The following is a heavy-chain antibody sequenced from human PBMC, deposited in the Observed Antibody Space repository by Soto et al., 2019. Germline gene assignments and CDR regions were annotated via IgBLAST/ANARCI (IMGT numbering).Heavy chain of an antibody. CDR2: IVGSGGGT. D-gene: IGHD6-19*01. CDR3: AKGSGYYYYYGMDV. V-gene: IGHV3-23*01. J-gene: IGHJ6*02. CDR1: GFTSSSYT. Sequence: EVHLLESGGGLEQPGGSLRLSCAASGFTSSSYTMNWVRQAPGKGLEWVSGIVGSGGGTYYADSVKGRFTISRDKSKNTLYLQMNSLRAEDTAVYYCAKGSGYYYYYGMDVWGQGTTVTVSS.